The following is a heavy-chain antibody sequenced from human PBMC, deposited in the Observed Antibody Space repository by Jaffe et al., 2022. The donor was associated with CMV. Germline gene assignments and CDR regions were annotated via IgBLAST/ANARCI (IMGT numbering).Heavy chain of an antibody. CDR2: IWYDGSNK. CDR1: GFTFSSYG. CDR3: ARSNYDFWSGLDY. V-gene: IGHV3-33*08. Sequence: QVQLVESGGGVVQPGRSLRLSCAASGFTFSSYGMHWVRQAPGKGLEWVAVIWYDGSNKYYADSVKGRFTISRDNSKNTLYLQMNSLRAEDTAVYYCARSNYDFWSGLDYWGQGTLVTVSS. J-gene: IGHJ4*02. D-gene: IGHD3-3*01.